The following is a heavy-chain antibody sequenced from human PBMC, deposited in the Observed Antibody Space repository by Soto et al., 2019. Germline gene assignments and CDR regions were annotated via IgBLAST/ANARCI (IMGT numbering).Heavy chain of an antibody. CDR2: ISSSSSYI. D-gene: IGHD1-1*01. J-gene: IGHJ4*02. Sequence: EVQLVESGGGLVKPGGSLRLSCAASGFTFSSYSMNWVRQAPGKGLEWVSSISSSSSYIYYEDSVKGRFTISRDNAKNSLYLQMNSLRAEDTAVYYCARDKNRLERLLYWGQGTLVTVSS. V-gene: IGHV3-21*01. CDR1: GFTFSSYS. CDR3: ARDKNRLERLLY.